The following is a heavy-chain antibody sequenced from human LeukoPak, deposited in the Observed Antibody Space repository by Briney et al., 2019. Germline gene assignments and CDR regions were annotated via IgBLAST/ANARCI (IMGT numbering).Heavy chain of an antibody. V-gene: IGHV3-20*04. CDR1: GFTFDDYG. CDR2: INWNGGST. Sequence: GGSLRLSCAASGFTFDDYGMSWVRQAPGKGLEWVSGINWNGGSTGYADSVKGRFTISRDNAKNSLYLQMNSLRAEDTAVYYCARAGYSYGSGYAFDIWGQGTMVTVSS. CDR3: ARAGYSYGSGYAFDI. J-gene: IGHJ3*02. D-gene: IGHD5-18*01.